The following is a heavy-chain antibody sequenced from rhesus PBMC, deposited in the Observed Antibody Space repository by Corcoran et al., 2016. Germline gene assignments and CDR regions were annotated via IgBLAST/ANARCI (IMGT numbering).Heavy chain of an antibody. Sequence: QVQLQESGPGLVKPSETLSLTCAVSGCSISRGYYYLSWIRQPPGKGLEWIGYITYSGRTRYNPSLKGRGTISRDTSKNQFSLKLSSVTAADTAVYYCRDSSGYNSLDVWGRGVLVTVSS. CDR3: RDSSGYNSLDV. J-gene: IGHJ5-2*02. V-gene: IGHV4-122*02. D-gene: IGHD6-31*01. CDR1: GCSISRGYYY. CDR2: ITYSGRT.